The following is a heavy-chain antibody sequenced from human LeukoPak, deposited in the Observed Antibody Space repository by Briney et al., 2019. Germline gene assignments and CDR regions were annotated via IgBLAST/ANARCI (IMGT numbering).Heavy chain of an antibody. Sequence: RPGGSLRLSCSASGFTFSSYAMHWVRQAPGKGLEYVSAISSNGSYTYYADSVKGRFTISRDNSKNTLYLQMSSLRAEDAAVYYCVKDTRYFDWLSLGYWGQGTLVTLSS. J-gene: IGHJ4*02. D-gene: IGHD3-9*01. CDR2: ISSNGSYT. CDR3: VKDTRYFDWLSLGY. V-gene: IGHV3-64D*09. CDR1: GFTFSSYA.